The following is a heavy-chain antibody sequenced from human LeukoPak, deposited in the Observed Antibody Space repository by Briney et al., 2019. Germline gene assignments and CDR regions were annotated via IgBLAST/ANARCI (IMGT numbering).Heavy chain of an antibody. V-gene: IGHV3-33*01. J-gene: IGHJ4*02. CDR1: GFSFSSYA. CDR3: ARGLTQIPRLATGLGH. CDR2: IWYDGGNK. Sequence: GGSLRLSCAASGFSFSSYAMHWVRQAPGKGLEWVAVIWYDGGNKYYADSVKGRFTISGDNSKNTLYLEMNSLRAEDTAVYYCARGLTQIPRLATGLGHWGQGTLVTVSS. D-gene: IGHD2-21*02.